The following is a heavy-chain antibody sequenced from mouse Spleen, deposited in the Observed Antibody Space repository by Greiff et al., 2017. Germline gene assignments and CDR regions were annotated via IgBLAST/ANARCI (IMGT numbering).Heavy chain of an antibody. V-gene: IGHV1-85*01. CDR3: ARQIYYDYGFDY. J-gene: IGHJ2*01. CDR1: GYTLTSED. CDR2: IYPRDGST. D-gene: IGHD2-4*01. Sequence: QGQLEESGPELGKTGASGKLSRKALGYTLTSEDINWGKQSPGQGLYWIVLIYPRDGSTKYNQKFKGKATLTVDTSSSTAYMELHSLTSEDSAVYFFARQIYYDYGFDYWGQGTTLTVSS.